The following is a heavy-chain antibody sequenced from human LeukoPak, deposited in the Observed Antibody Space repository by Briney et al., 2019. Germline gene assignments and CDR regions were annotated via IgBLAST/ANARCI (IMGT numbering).Heavy chain of an antibody. J-gene: IGHJ4*02. D-gene: IGHD6-6*01. Sequence: SETLSLTCTVSDGSISSYYWSWIRQPPGKGLEWIGHIYDSGSTNYNPSLKSRVTISVDTSKNQFSLNLTSVTVADTAVYYCAREGTTRPLDYWGQGTLVTVSS. CDR2: IYDSGST. V-gene: IGHV4-59*12. CDR1: DGSISSYY. CDR3: AREGTTRPLDY.